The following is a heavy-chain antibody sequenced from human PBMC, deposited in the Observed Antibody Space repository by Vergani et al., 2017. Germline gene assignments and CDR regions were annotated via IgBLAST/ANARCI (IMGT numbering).Heavy chain of an antibody. Sequence: QLQLQESGPGLVKPSETLSLTCAVYGGSFSGYYWSWIRQPPGKGLEWIGEINHSGSTNYNPSLKSRVTISVDTSKNQFSLKLSSVTAADTAVYYCAREGEGSIAVAGTRDDVLWGQGTLVTVSS. CDR2: INHSGST. J-gene: IGHJ4*02. CDR1: GGSFSGYY. CDR3: AREGEGSIAVAGTRDDVL. V-gene: IGHV4-34*01. D-gene: IGHD6-19*01.